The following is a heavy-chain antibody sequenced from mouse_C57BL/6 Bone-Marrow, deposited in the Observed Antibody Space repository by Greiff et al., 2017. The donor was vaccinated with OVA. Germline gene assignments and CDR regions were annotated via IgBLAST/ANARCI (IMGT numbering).Heavy chain of an antibody. CDR2: IDPETGGT. Sequence: VQLQQSGAELVRPGASVTLSCKASGYTFTDYEMHWVKQTPVHGLEWIGAIDPETGGTAYNQKFKGKAILTADKSSSTAYMELRSLTSEDSAVYYCTRFRYYGSSYDYWGQGTTLTVSS. V-gene: IGHV1-15*01. CDR1: GYTFTDYE. J-gene: IGHJ2*01. CDR3: TRFRYYGSSYDY. D-gene: IGHD1-1*01.